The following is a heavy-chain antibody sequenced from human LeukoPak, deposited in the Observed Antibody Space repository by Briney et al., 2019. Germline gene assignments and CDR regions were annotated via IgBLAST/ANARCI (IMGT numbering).Heavy chain of an antibody. Sequence: SETLSLTCTVSGDSISSYYWSWIRQPPGKGLEWIGYIYYSGSTNYNPSLKSRVTISVDTSKNQFSLKLSSVTAADTAVYYCARHNYVLRFDYWGQGTLVTVSS. V-gene: IGHV4-59*01. CDR1: GDSISSYY. CDR3: ARHNYVLRFDY. CDR2: IYYSGST. J-gene: IGHJ4*02. D-gene: IGHD4-11*01.